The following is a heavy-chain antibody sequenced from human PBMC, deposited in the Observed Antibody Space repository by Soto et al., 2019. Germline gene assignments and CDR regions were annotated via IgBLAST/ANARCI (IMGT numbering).Heavy chain of an antibody. CDR1: GFLFSSYS. CDR2: MSGSYT. J-gene: IGHJ4*02. D-gene: IGHD3-16*01. V-gene: IGHV3-23*01. Sequence: GSLSLYFASSGFLFSSYSVSWVRQAPGKGLEWVSGMSGSYTYYEDSAKGRFTISRDNSKNALFLLMNSLRGDDTAVYYCASLGWGGVTPLYNWGPGTLVTVSS. CDR3: ASLGWGGVTPLYN.